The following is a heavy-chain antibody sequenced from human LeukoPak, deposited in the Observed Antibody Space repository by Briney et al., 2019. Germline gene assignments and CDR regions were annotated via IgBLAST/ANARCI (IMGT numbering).Heavy chain of an antibody. D-gene: IGHD6-6*01. V-gene: IGHV3-23*01. CDR2: LSGSGENT. J-gene: IGHJ5*02. CDR1: GFTFSSYA. CDR3: ARHVDSSSGGNWFDP. Sequence: PGGSLRLSCAASGFTFSSYAMSWVRQAPGKGLEWVSGLSGSGENTIYADSVKGRFTISRDNSKNTMFLQMNSLRAEDTAVYYCARHVDSSSGGNWFDPWGQGTLVTVSS.